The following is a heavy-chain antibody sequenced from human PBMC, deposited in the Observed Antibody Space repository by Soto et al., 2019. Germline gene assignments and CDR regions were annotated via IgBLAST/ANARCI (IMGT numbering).Heavy chain of an antibody. Sequence: SETLYLTCTVSGGSVSSGSYYWSWIRQPPGKGLEWIGYIYYSGSTNYNPSLKSRVTISVDTSKNQFSLKLSSVTAADTAVYYCARDAAAINYYYYGMDVWGQGTTVTVSS. J-gene: IGHJ6*02. CDR1: GGSVSSGSYY. CDR3: ARDAAAINYYYYGMDV. CDR2: IYYSGST. V-gene: IGHV4-61*01. D-gene: IGHD2-2*01.